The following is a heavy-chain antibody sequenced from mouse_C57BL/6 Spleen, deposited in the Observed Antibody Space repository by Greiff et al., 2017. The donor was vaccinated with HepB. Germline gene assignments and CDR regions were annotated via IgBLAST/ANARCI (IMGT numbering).Heavy chain of an antibody. D-gene: IGHD2-13*01. CDR2: IHPNSGST. J-gene: IGHJ4*01. CDR1: GYTFTSYW. V-gene: IGHV1-64*01. Sequence: QVQLQQPGAELVKPGASVKLSCKASGYTFTSYWMHWVKQRPGQGLEWIGMIHPNSGSTNYNEKFKSKATLTVDKSSSTAYMQLSSLASEDSAVYYCARSAYGDDYAMDYWGQGTSVTVSS. CDR3: ARSAYGDDYAMDY.